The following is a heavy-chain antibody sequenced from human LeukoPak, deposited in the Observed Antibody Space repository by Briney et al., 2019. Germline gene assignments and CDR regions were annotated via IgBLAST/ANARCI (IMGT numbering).Heavy chain of an antibody. CDR1: GFTFSSYE. CDR2: IRYDGSNK. J-gene: IGHJ4*02. Sequence: PGGSLRLSCAASGFTFSSYEMNWVRQAPGEGLEWVAFIRYDGSNKYYADSVKGRFTISRDDSKNTLYLQMNSLRAEDTSAYYCAKGYYFDILSGYSSLDSCGQGTLVTVSS. D-gene: IGHD3-9*01. V-gene: IGHV3-30*02. CDR3: AKGYYFDILSGYSSLDS.